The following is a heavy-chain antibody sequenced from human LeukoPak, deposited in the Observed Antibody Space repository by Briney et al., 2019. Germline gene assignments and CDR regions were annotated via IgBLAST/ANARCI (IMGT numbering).Heavy chain of an antibody. J-gene: IGHJ2*01. D-gene: IGHD2-21*02. V-gene: IGHV4-34*01. CDR1: GVSSSSSY. Sequence: SETLSLTCTVSGVSSSSSYWSWIRQPPGKGLEWIGEINHSGSTYYNPSLKSRVTISVDRSKNQFSLKLSSVTAADTAVYYCARDRHCGGDCYWYFDLWGRGTLVTVSS. CDR2: INHSGST. CDR3: ARDRHCGGDCYWYFDL.